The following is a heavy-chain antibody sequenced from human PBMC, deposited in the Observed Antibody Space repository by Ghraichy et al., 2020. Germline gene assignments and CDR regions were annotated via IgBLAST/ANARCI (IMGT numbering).Heavy chain of an antibody. CDR2: INPNSGGT. Sequence: ASVKVSCKASGYTFTGYYMHWVLQSPVQVLEWMGWINPNSGGTNYAQKFQGRVTMTRDTSISTAYMELSRLRSDDTAVYYCARGGGKGPMRYYYMDVWGKVIT. J-gene: IGHJ6*03. CDR1: GYTFTGYY. V-gene: IGHV1-2*02. D-gene: IGHD3-16*01. CDR3: ARGGGKGPMRYYYMDV.